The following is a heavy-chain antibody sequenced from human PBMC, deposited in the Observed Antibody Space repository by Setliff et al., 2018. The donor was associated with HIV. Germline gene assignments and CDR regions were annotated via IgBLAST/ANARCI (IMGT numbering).Heavy chain of an antibody. CDR1: GDSISDTTYY. J-gene: IGHJ4*02. V-gene: IGHV4-39*01. CDR3: ARLSSYRSSSYYFDY. D-gene: IGHD6-6*01. Sequence: LSLTRSVSGDSISDTTYYWGWIRQPPGKGLEWIGNIYHSGSTLYKPSLKSRVTMSVDTSKNQFSLKLNSVTAADTAVYHCARLSSYRSSSYYFDYWGQGALVTVS. CDR2: IYHSGST.